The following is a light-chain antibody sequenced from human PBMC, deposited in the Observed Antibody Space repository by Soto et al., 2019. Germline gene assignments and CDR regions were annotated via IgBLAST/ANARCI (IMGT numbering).Light chain of an antibody. CDR3: QQYDNWPPT. CDR2: GAS. J-gene: IGKJ1*01. V-gene: IGKV3D-15*01. CDR1: QSVRSN. Sequence: EIVMTQSPATLSVSPGESATLSCRASQSVRSNLAWYQQKPGQAPRLLIYGASTRATGIPARFSASESGTEFTLTISSLQSEDFAVYYCQQYDNWPPTFGQGTKVDIK.